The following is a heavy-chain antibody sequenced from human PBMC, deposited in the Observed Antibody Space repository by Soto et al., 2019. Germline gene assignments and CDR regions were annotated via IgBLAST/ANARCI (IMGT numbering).Heavy chain of an antibody. J-gene: IGHJ5*02. CDR1: GGSISSYY. V-gene: IGHV4-59*01. CDR3: ARAEMVSWFDP. Sequence: SETLSLTCTVSGGSISSYYWSWIRQPPGKGLEWIGYIYYSGSTNYNPSLKSRVTISVDTSKNQFSLKLSSVTAADTAVYYCARAEMVSWFDPWGQGTLVTVSS. CDR2: IYYSGST. D-gene: IGHD5-18*01.